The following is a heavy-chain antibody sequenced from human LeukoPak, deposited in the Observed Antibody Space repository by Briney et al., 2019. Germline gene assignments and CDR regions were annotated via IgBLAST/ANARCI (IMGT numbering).Heavy chain of an antibody. CDR2: IVPMFGTD. CDR1: GATFGSHS. D-gene: IGHD5-12*01. Sequence: ASVKVSCKASGATFGSHSISWVRQAPGQGLEWMGGIVPMFGTDVYAQRFQGRVTVTADESTTTAYMELISLTSEDTAMYYCARDLLSVDNYDALDIWGQGTMVTVSS. V-gene: IGHV1-69*13. J-gene: IGHJ3*02. CDR3: ARDLLSVDNYDALDI.